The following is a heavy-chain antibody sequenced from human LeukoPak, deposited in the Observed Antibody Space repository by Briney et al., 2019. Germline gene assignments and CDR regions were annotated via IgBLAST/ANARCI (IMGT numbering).Heavy chain of an antibody. CDR2: IYSGGST. Sequence: GGSLRLSCAASGFTVSSNYMSWVRQAPGKGLEWVSVIYSGGSTYYADSVKGRFTISRDNSKNTLYLQMNSLRAEDTAVYYCSGRGSSGYKPEYYYYYYMDVWGKGTTVTISS. V-gene: IGHV3-66*01. J-gene: IGHJ6*03. CDR3: SGRGSSGYKPEYYYYYYMDV. D-gene: IGHD3-22*01. CDR1: GFTVSSNY.